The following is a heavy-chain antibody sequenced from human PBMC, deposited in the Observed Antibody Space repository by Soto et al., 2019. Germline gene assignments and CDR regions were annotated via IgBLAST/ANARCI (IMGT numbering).Heavy chain of an antibody. CDR3: ARGAGGWFLDAFDI. J-gene: IGHJ3*02. CDR2: ISYDGSNK. D-gene: IGHD6-19*01. V-gene: IGHV3-30-3*01. Sequence: SLRLSCAASGFTFSSYAMHWVRQAPGKGLEWVVVISYDGSNKYYADSVKGRFTISRDNSKNTLYLQMNSLRAEDTAVYYCARGAGGWFLDAFDIWGQGTMVTVSS. CDR1: GFTFSSYA.